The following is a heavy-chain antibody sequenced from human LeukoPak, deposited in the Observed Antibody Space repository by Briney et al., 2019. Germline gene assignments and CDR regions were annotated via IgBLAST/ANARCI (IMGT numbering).Heavy chain of an antibody. J-gene: IGHJ6*03. Sequence: ASVKVSCKASGYTFINYYMHWVRQAPGQGLEWMGGIIPIFGTANYAQKFQGRVTITADESTSTAYMELSSLRSEDTAVYYCARAPRGYDSSGYYSAYYYYYYMDVWGKGTTVTISS. CDR2: IIPIFGTA. CDR3: ARAPRGYDSSGYYSAYYYYYYMDV. D-gene: IGHD3-22*01. CDR1: GYTFINYY. V-gene: IGHV1-69*13.